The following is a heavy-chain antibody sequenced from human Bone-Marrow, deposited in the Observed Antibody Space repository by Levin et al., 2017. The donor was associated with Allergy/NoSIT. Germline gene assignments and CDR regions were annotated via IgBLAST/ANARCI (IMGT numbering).Heavy chain of an antibody. V-gene: IGHV3-33*01. J-gene: IGHJ4*02. CDR3: VRDAFITMVRGYLDY. CDR2: IWYDGGNK. CDR1: GFTFSNYG. Sequence: PGGSLRLSCAASGFTFSNYGMHWVRQAPGKGLEWVAVIWYDGGNKNYAESVKGRFTISRDNSRNTLYLQMNSLRAEDTDLYYCVRDAFITMVRGYLDYWGQGALVTVSS. D-gene: IGHD3-10*01.